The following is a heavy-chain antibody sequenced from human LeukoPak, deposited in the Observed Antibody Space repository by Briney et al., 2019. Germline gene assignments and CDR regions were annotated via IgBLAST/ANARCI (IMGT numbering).Heavy chain of an antibody. Sequence: GGSLRLSCAASGFTFSSYAMSWVRQAPGKGLEWVSVISGGGGSTYYADSVKGRFTISRDNSKNTLYLQMNSLRAEETAEYYCARENYGDPTGGRFHHWGQGTLVTVSS. V-gene: IGHV3-23*01. CDR1: GFTFSSYA. J-gene: IGHJ1*01. CDR3: ARENYGDPTGGRFHH. D-gene: IGHD4-17*01. CDR2: ISGGGGST.